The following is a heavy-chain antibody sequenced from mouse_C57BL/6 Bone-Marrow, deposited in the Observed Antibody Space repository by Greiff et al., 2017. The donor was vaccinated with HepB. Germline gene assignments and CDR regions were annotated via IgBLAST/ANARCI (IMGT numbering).Heavy chain of an antibody. J-gene: IGHJ3*01. CDR3: TRSRYYGSSPAWFAY. V-gene: IGHV1-5*01. CDR2: IYPGNSDT. CDR1: GYTFTSYW. Sequence: VQLQQSGTVLARPGASVKMSCKTSGYTFTSYWMHWVKQRPGQGLEWIGAIYPGNSDTSYNQKFKGKAKLTAVTSASTAYMELSSLTNEDSAVYYCTRSRYYGSSPAWFAYWGQGTLVTVSA. D-gene: IGHD1-1*01.